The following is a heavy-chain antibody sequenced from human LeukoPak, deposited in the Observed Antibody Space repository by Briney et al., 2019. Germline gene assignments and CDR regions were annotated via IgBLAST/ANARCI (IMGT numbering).Heavy chain of an antibody. J-gene: IGHJ4*02. V-gene: IGHV5-51*01. D-gene: IGHD5-12*01. CDR1: GYSFTSYW. CDR2: IYPGDSDT. Sequence: GESLKISCKGSGYSFTSYWIGWVRQMPGKGLEWMGIIYPGDSDTRYSPSFQGQVTISADKSIRTAYLQWSSLKASDTAMYYCASVRFGYSGLLDNYYFDYWGQGTLVTVSS. CDR3: ASVRFGYSGLLDNYYFDY.